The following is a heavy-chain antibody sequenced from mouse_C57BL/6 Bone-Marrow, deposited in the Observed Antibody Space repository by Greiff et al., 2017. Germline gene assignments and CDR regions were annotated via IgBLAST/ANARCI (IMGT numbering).Heavy chain of an antibody. CDR2: IWSGGST. CDR1: GFSLTSYG. J-gene: IGHJ1*03. V-gene: IGHV2-2*01. CDR3: ARREELRGYIDV. Sequence: VKLVESGPGLVQPSQSLSITCTVSGFSLTSYGVHWVRQSPGKGLEWLGVIWSGGSTDYNAAFISRLSISKDNSKSQVFFRRSSQQADDTAMDYCARREELRGYIDVWGTGTTVTVSS. D-gene: IGHD1-1*01.